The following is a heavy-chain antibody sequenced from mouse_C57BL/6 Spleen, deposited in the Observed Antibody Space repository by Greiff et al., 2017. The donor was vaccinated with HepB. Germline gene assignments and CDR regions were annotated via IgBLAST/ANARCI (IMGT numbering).Heavy chain of an antibody. D-gene: IGHD1-1*01. CDR3: AREYGLDY. CDR1: GYAFPSYT. CDR2: INTSSGYT. Sequence: QVQLQQSGAELARPGASVKMSCKASGYAFPSYTMHWVKQRPGQGLEWIGYINTSSGYTKYNQKFKNKATLTADKSTSTAYMQLSSLTSEDSAVYYGAREYGLDYWGQGTTLTVSS. V-gene: IGHV1-4*01. J-gene: IGHJ2*01.